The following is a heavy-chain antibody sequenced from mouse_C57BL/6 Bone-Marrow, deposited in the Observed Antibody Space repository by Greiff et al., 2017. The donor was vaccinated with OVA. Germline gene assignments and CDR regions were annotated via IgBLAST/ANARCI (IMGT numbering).Heavy chain of an antibody. CDR1: GYTFTDYY. Sequence: EVQLHQSGPVLVKPGASVKMSCQASGYTFTDYYMNWVKQSHGKSLEWIGVINPYNGGTSYNQKFKGKATLTVDKSSSTAYMELNSLTSEDSAVYDCARCCDYGIAYWGQGTLVTVSA. CDR2: INPYNGGT. J-gene: IGHJ3*01. CDR3: ARCCDYGIAY. V-gene: IGHV1-19*01. D-gene: IGHD2-4*01.